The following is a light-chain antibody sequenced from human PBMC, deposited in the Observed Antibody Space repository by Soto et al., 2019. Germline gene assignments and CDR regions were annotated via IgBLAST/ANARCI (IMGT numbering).Light chain of an antibody. J-gene: IGKJ2*01. CDR2: GAS. V-gene: IGKV3-20*01. CDR1: QSVSSSY. CDR3: QQYGNSPYT. Sequence: EIVLTQSPGTLSLSPGERATLSCRASQSVSSSYLAWYQQKPGQAPRLLIYGASSRATGIPDRFSGSGSGTDFTLTISRLEPEDFAVYYCQQYGNSPYTFGQGTKVGIK.